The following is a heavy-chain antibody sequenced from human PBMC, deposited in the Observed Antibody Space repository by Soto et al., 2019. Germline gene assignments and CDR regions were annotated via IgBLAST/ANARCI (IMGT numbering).Heavy chain of an antibody. Sequence: PSETLSLTCAVSGGSISSSNWWSWVRQPPGKGLEWIGEIYHSGSTNYNPSLKSRVTISVDKSKNQFSLKLSSVTAADTAVYYCARGIWFGELLYWFDPWGQGTLVTVSS. CDR3: ARGIWFGELLYWFDP. CDR1: GGSISSSNW. CDR2: IYHSGST. D-gene: IGHD3-10*01. J-gene: IGHJ5*02. V-gene: IGHV4-4*02.